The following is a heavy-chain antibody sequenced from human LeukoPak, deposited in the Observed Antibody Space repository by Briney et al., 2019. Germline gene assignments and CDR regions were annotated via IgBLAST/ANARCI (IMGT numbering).Heavy chain of an antibody. Sequence: SQTLSLTCTVSGGSISSGGYYWSWIRQPPGQRLEWLGSMQYGGNIYYNPSLKSRVTISVDTSKNQFSLKLSSVTAADTAVYFCAGDYGDYYFDYWGQGTLVTVSS. CDR2: MQYGGNI. D-gene: IGHD4-17*01. CDR3: AGDYGDYYFDY. J-gene: IGHJ4*02. CDR1: GGSISSGGYY. V-gene: IGHV4-39*07.